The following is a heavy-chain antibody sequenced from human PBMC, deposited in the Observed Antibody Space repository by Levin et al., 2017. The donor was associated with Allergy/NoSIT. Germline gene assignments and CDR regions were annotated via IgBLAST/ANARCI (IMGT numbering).Heavy chain of an antibody. D-gene: IGHD6-6*01. J-gene: IGHJ3*02. Sequence: LSLTCTASGFTFSNSWMHWVRQAPGKGLVWVSRINSDGSITTFADSVKGRFTISRDNAKNTLYLQLNSLRAEDTAVYYCARGSWGFDIWGQGTMVTVSS. V-gene: IGHV3-74*01. CDR3: ARGSWGFDI. CDR1: GFTFSNSW. CDR2: INSDGSIT.